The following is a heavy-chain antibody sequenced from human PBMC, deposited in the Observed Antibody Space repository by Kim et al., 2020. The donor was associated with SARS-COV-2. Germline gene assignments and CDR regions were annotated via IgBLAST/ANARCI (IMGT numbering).Heavy chain of an antibody. D-gene: IGHD6-13*01. CDR3: VSGSWYSSSWYYYYGMDF. J-gene: IGHJ6*02. Sequence: ASVKVSCKASGYTFTSYGISWVRQAPGQGLEWMGWISAYNGNTNYAQKLQGRVTMTTDTSTSTAYMELRSLRSDDTAVYYCVSGSWYSSSWYYYYGMDFWGQETAVTVSS. V-gene: IGHV1-18*01. CDR1: GYTFTSYG. CDR2: ISAYNGNT.